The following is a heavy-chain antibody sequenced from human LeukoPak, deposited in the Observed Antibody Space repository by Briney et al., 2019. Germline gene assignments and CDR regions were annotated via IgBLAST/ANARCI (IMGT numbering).Heavy chain of an antibody. D-gene: IGHD5-12*01. CDR1: GFSFRSYG. V-gene: IGHV3-30*03. CDR2: MSYDGSNK. Sequence: GGSLRLSCAASGFSFRSYGMHWVRQAPGKGLEWVAVMSYDGSNKYYADSVKGRFTIPRDNSKNTLYLQMNSLRAEDTAVYYCARSAGYSGYDYGDYWGQGTLVTVSS. CDR3: ARSAGYSGYDYGDY. J-gene: IGHJ4*02.